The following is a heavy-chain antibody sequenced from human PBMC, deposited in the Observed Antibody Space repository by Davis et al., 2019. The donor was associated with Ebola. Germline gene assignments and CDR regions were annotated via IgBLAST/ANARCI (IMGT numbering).Heavy chain of an antibody. V-gene: IGHV4-59*01. CDR2: IYYSGST. Sequence: PSETLSLTCTVSGGSISSYYWSWIRQPPGKGLEWIGYIYYSGSTNYNPSLKSRVTISVDTSKNQFSLKLSSVTAADTAVYYCARAPANWNYAYYYGMDVWGKGTTVTVSS. CDR3: ARAPANWNYAYYYGMDV. D-gene: IGHD1-7*01. J-gene: IGHJ6*04. CDR1: GGSISSYY.